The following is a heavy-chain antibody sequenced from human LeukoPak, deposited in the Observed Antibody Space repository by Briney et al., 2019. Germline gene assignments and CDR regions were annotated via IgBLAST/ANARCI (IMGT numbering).Heavy chain of an antibody. D-gene: IGHD3-10*01. CDR1: GFTFSSYG. CDR3: ARGGGYYGSGRGVFYYYYYMDV. J-gene: IGHJ6*03. V-gene: IGHV3-30*02. Sequence: GGSLRLSCAASGFTFSSYGMHWVRQAPGKGLEWVAFIRYDGSNKYYADSVKGRFTISRDNSKNTLYLQMNSLRAEDTAVYSCARGGGYYGSGRGVFYYYYYMDVWGKGTTVTISS. CDR2: IRYDGSNK.